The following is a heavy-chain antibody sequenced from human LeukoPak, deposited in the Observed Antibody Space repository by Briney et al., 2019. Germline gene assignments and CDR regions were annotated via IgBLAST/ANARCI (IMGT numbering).Heavy chain of an antibody. V-gene: IGHV1-2*02. Sequence: GASVKVSCKASGYSFTGYYMNWVRQAPGQGLEWMGWINPNSGGTNYVQKFQGRVTMTRDTSISTAYMELSRLRPDDTAVYYCALGVEYSGTTGLGWFDLWGQGTLVTVSS. D-gene: IGHD1-1*01. CDR1: GYSFTGYY. CDR3: ALGVEYSGTTGLGWFDL. CDR2: INPNSGGT. J-gene: IGHJ5*02.